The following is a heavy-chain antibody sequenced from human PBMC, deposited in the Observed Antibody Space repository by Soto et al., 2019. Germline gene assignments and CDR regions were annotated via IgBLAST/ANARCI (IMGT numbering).Heavy chain of an antibody. CDR2: ISYDGTNK. Sequence: QVQLVESGGGVVQPGRSLRLSCAASGFTFSTYGMHWVRQAPGKGLEWVAIISYDGTNKYYGDSVEGRFTISRDNSKNTLYLQMNSLRVEDTAVYYCAKDLRDSWYYFDYWGQGTLVTVSS. J-gene: IGHJ4*02. CDR1: GFTFSTYG. V-gene: IGHV3-30*18. D-gene: IGHD2-21*02. CDR3: AKDLRDSWYYFDY.